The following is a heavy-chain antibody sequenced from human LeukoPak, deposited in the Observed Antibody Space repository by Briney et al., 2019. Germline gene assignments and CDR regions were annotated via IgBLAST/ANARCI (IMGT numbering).Heavy chain of an antibody. CDR1: GDSVSSNSAA. V-gene: IGHV6-1*01. CDR2: TYHRSKWYN. D-gene: IGHD5-18*01. J-gene: IGHJ5*02. Sequence: SQTLSLTCVISGDSVSSNSAAWNWIRQSPSRGLEWLGRTYHRSKWYNDYAVSVKSRITINPDTSKNLFSLHLNSVTPEDTAVYYCAGYSYGVRPSWGQGTLVTVSS. CDR3: AGYSYGVRPS.